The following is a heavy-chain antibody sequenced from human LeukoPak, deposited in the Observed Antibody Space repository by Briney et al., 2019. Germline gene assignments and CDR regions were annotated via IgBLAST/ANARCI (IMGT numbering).Heavy chain of an antibody. CDR3: AKGDSGYYYGDAFDI. J-gene: IGHJ3*02. CDR2: ISYDGSNK. D-gene: IGHD3-22*01. CDR1: GFTFSSYG. Sequence: PGGSLRLSCAASGFTFSSYGMHWVRQAPGKGLEWVAVISYDGSNKYYADSVKGRFTISRDNSKNTLYLQMNSLRAEDTAVYYCAKGDSGYYYGDAFDIWGQGTMVTVSS. V-gene: IGHV3-30*18.